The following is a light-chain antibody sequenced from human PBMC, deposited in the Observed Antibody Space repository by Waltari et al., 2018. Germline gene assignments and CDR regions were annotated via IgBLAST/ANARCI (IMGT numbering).Light chain of an antibody. V-gene: IGKV1-NL1*01. J-gene: IGKJ2*01. Sequence: DIQMTQSPSSLSASVGDRVTITCRASQGISNSLAWYQQKPGKAPKLLLYGASRLESGVPPSCSGSGSGTDYTLTISSLQPDDFATYYCQQYYFTPYTFGQGTKLDIK. CDR2: GAS. CDR1: QGISNS. CDR3: QQYYFTPYT.